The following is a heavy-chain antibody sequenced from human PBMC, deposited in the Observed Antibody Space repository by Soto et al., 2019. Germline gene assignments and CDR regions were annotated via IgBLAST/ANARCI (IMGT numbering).Heavy chain of an antibody. V-gene: IGHV3-23*01. CDR1: GFTFSDYA. CDR2: ISGSGGST. Sequence: EVQLLESGGGLVQPGGSLRLSCAASGFTFSDYAMSWVRQAPGKGLEWVSGISGSGGSTDYADSVKGRFTISRDNSKNTLYLQMSSLRAEDTALYYCAKDLGPSQLVVNYDAFDIWGQGTMVTVSS. D-gene: IGHD6-6*01. CDR3: AKDLGPSQLVVNYDAFDI. J-gene: IGHJ3*02.